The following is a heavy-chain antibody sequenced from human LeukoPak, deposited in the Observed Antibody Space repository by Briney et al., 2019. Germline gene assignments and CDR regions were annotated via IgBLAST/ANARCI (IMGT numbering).Heavy chain of an antibody. J-gene: IGHJ4*02. Sequence: PGGSLRLSCAASGFTFSSYAMSWVRQAPGKGPEWVSAISGSGGSTYYADSVKGRFTISRDNSKNTLYLQMNSLRAEDTAVYYCAKVMDGWELLGGYDYWGQGTLVTVSS. V-gene: IGHV3-23*01. CDR1: GFTFSSYA. D-gene: IGHD1-26*01. CDR3: AKVMDGWELLGGYDY. CDR2: ISGSGGST.